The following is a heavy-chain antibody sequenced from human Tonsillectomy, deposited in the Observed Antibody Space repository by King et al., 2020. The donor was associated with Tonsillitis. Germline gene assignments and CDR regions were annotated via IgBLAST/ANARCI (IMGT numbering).Heavy chain of an antibody. CDR1: GGTFSSYA. CDR2: IIPILGIA. J-gene: IGHJ4*02. D-gene: IGHD3-22*01. Sequence: QLVQSGAEVKKPGSSVKVSCKASGGTFSSYAISWVRQAPGQGLEWMGRIIPILGIANYAQKFQGRVTITADKSTSTAYMELSSLRSEDTAVYYCARVVEDSSGLYFDYWGQGTLVTVSS. V-gene: IGHV1-69*04. CDR3: ARVVEDSSGLYFDY.